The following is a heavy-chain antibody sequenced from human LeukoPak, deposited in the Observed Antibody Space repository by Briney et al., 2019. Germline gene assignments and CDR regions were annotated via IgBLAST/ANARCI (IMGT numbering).Heavy chain of an antibody. J-gene: IGHJ4*02. CDR2: IKQDGSEK. Sequence: PGGSLRLSCAASGFTFTNYWMSWVRRAPGKGPEWVANIKQDGSEKCYVDSVKGRFTISRDNAKNSLYLQMNSLRAEDTAVYYCARYGSTSCYACFDYWGQGTLVTVSS. D-gene: IGHD2-2*01. V-gene: IGHV3-7*01. CDR1: GFTFTNYW. CDR3: ARYGSTSCYACFDY.